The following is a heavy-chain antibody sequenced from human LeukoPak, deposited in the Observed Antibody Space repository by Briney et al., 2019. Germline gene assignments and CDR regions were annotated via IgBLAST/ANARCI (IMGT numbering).Heavy chain of an antibody. CDR3: ARYGFGELYDY. V-gene: IGHV4-4*02. D-gene: IGHD3-10*01. Sequence: GSLRLSCAASGFTFSSYAMSWVRQPPGKGLEWIREIYHSGSTNYNPSLKSRVTISVDKSKNQFSLKLSSVTAADTAVYYCARYGFGELYDYWGQGTLVTVSS. CDR1: GFTFSSYAM. CDR2: IYHSGST. J-gene: IGHJ4*02.